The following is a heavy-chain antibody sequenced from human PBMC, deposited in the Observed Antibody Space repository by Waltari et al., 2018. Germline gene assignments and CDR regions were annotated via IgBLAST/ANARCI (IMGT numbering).Heavy chain of an antibody. V-gene: IGHV1-69*01. Sequence: QVQLVQSGAEVKKPGSSVRVSCKASGGTFSSYAISWVRQAPGQGLEWMGGIIPIFGTANYAQKFQCRVTITADESTSTAYMELSSLRSEDTAVYYCARTRVTAILGYYFDYWGQGTLVTVSS. CDR3: ARTRVTAILGYYFDY. CDR2: IIPIFGTA. D-gene: IGHD2-21*02. CDR1: GGTFSSYA. J-gene: IGHJ4*02.